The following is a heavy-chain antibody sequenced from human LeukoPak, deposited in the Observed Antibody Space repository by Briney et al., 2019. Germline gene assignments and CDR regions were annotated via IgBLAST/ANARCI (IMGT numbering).Heavy chain of an antibody. Sequence: PGGSLRLSCAASGFTISSYSKNWVRQAPGKGLEWVSFISSNSSYIYYADSVKGRFTISRDNAKNSLYLQKNSLSGGDTSVYYCARDLGYSYVYPRDLGGRGTRVSVSS. CDR2: ISSNSSYI. J-gene: IGHJ4*02. CDR1: GFTISSYS. V-gene: IGHV3-21*01. D-gene: IGHD5-18*01. CDR3: ARDLGYSYVYPRDL.